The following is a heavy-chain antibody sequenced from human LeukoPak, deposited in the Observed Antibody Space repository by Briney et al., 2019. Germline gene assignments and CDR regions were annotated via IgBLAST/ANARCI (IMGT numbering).Heavy chain of an antibody. J-gene: IGHJ6*03. D-gene: IGHD1-20*01. Sequence: GGSLRLSCEASGFTFSSYAMNWVRQAPGKGLEWVSSISSSSSYIYYADSVKGRFTTSRDNAKNSLYLQMNSLRAEDTAVYYCARDNWNYYYYYMDVWGKGTTVTVSS. CDR1: GFTFSSYA. V-gene: IGHV3-21*01. CDR2: ISSSSSYI. CDR3: ARDNWNYYYYYMDV.